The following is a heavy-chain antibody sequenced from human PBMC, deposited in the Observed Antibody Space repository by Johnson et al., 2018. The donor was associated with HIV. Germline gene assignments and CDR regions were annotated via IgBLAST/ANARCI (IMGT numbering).Heavy chain of an antibody. D-gene: IGHD1-26*01. J-gene: IGHJ3*02. Sequence: QVQLVESGGGVVQPGRSLRLSCAASGFTFSSYAMHWVRQAPGKGLEWVAVILYDGSNKYYADSVKGRFTISRDDSKNTLYLQMNSLKTEDTAVYYCTTESASVGANYAFDIWGQGTMVTVSS. CDR2: ILYDGSNK. V-gene: IGHV3-30-3*01. CDR1: GFTFSSYA. CDR3: TTESASVGANYAFDI.